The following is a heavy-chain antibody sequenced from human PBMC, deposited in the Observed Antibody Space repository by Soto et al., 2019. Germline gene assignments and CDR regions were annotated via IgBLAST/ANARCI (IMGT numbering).Heavy chain of an antibody. CDR3: AREAGTTYYDFWSGHIDY. Sequence: AGGSLRLSCAASGFTFSRYKMNWVRQAPGKGLEWVSYIGTSGSTVFYADSVKGRFTIYRDTAKNSLYLQTDRLRDEDTALYYCAREAGTTYYDFWSGHIDYWGQGTLVTVSS. J-gene: IGHJ4*02. CDR1: GFTFSRYK. CDR2: IGTSGSTV. V-gene: IGHV3-48*02. D-gene: IGHD3-3*01.